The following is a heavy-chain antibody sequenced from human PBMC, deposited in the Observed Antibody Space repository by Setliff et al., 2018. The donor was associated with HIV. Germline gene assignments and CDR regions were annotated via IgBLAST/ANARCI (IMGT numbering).Heavy chain of an antibody. J-gene: IGHJ2*01. Sequence: SETLSLTCTVSGDSITRGSYYWSWIRQPAGKGLEWIGHIYTSGKTHYSPSLKSRITISADTSKNQLSLNRSSVTAADTAVYYCARAAYSGTYLWEPATDLWGRGTLVTVSS. CDR2: IYTSGKT. V-gene: IGHV4-61*09. D-gene: IGHD1-26*01. CDR1: GDSITRGSYY. CDR3: ARAAYSGTYLWEPATDL.